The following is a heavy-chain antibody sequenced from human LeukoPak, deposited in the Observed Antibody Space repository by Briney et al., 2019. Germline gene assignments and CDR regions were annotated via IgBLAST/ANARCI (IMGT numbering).Heavy chain of an antibody. D-gene: IGHD5-18*01. CDR2: MNPNSGNT. J-gene: IGHJ4*02. CDR1: GYTFTSYD. Sequence: GASVKVSCKASGYTFTSYDINWVRQATGQGLERMGWMNPNSGNTGYAQKFQGRVTITRNTSISTAYMELSSLRAEDTAVYYCAKEQGYSYQYYFDYWGQGTLVTVSS. CDR3: AKEQGYSYQYYFDY. V-gene: IGHV1-8*03.